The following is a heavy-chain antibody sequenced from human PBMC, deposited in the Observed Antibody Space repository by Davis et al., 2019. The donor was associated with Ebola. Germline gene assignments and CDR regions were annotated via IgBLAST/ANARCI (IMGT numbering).Heavy chain of an antibody. J-gene: IGHJ6*02. V-gene: IGHV4-31*03. CDR2: TYYRGTT. CDR3: ARDRGAYGFGMDV. D-gene: IGHD3-10*01. CDR1: GGSMTSGGDY. Sequence: MPSETLSLTCTVSGGSMTSGGDYWTWVRQFPGKGLEWIGHTYYRGTTSYTPSLEGRITISVDTSKNQFYLQLTSVTGADAAVYFCARDRGAYGFGMDVWGQGTTVNVSS.